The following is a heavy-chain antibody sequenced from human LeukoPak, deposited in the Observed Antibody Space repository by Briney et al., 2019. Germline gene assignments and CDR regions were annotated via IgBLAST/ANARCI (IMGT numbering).Heavy chain of an antibody. D-gene: IGHD3-3*01. CDR1: VSTFSINA. Sequence: SEKLSFNGTVSTFSINAVNYYWHATRQGPEWMVECIPIFGTANYAQKIQGRVTITADESTSTAYMELSSLRREDTAVYYCARPHIYYDLWNAYPPFDYWGQGTLVTVSS. CDR2: CIPIFGTA. V-gene: IGHV1-69*13. J-gene: IGHJ4*02. CDR3: ARPHIYYDLWNAYPPFDY.